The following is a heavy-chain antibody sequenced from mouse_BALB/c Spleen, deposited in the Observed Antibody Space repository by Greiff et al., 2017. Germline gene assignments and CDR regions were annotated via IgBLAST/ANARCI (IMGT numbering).Heavy chain of an antibody. CDR3: ARRTTATGAMDY. CDR1: GFTFSSFG. J-gene: IGHJ4*01. CDR2: ISSGSSTI. V-gene: IGHV5-17*02. Sequence: DVMLVESGGGLVQPGGSRKLSCAASGFTFSSFGMHWVRQAPEKGLEWVAYISSGSSTIYYADTVKGRFTISRDNPKNTLFLQMTSLRSEDTAMYYCARRTTATGAMDYWGQGTSVTVSS. D-gene: IGHD1-2*01.